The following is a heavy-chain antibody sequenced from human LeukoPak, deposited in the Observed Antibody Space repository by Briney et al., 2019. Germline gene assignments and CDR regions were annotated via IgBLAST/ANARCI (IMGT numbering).Heavy chain of an antibody. J-gene: IGHJ6*02. CDR1: GFTFDDYA. V-gene: IGHV3-9*01. CDR3: AKAHRDSSGFYIYYGMDV. CDR2: ITWNSRIV. D-gene: IGHD3-22*01. Sequence: GRSLRLSCAASGFTFDDYAMYWVRQAPGKGLEWVSGITWNSRIVAYADSVKGRFTISRDNAKNSLYLQMNSLRAEDTALYYCAKAHRDSSGFYIYYGMDVWGQGTTVTVAS.